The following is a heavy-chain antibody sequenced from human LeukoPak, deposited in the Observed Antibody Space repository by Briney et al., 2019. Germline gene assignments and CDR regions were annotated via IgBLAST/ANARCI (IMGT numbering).Heavy chain of an antibody. V-gene: IGHV3-74*01. CDR2: IDSEGSST. CDR1: GFTFSNYW. J-gene: IGHJ4*01. D-gene: IGHD6-19*01. CDR3: ARALRLAVNLDY. Sequence: GGSLRLSCAASGFTFSNYWMHWVRQAPGKGLVWVSHIDSEGSSTNYADSVKGRLTISRDNAKNTLYLQMNSLRAEDTAVYYCARALRLAVNLDYWGQGTLVTVSS.